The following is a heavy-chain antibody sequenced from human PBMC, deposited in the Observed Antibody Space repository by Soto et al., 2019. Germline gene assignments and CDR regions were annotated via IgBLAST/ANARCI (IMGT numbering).Heavy chain of an antibody. CDR1: GYSLSDLS. J-gene: IGHJ4*02. CDR2: LDAEDGET. CDR3: ATLPRTIERTPAAIWSFDS. Sequence: ASVRVSCKVSGYSLSDLSIHWVRQAPGKGLEWMGGLDAEDGETIYAQKLQGRGTMTEDTSTDTAYMELSSLTSEDTAMYYCATLPRTIERTPAAIWSFDSWGQGTLVTVSS. V-gene: IGHV1-24*01. D-gene: IGHD2-2*01.